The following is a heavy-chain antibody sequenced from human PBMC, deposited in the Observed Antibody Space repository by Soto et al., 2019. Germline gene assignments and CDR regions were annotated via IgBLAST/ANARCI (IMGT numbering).Heavy chain of an antibody. CDR1: GFTFSSYS. CDR2: IXXSXXTI. V-gene: IGHV3-48*02. J-gene: IGHJ6*02. CDR3: VYGMDV. Sequence: PGGSLRLSYAASGFTFSSYSMNWVRQAPGXGLXXVXXIXXSXXTIYYADSVKGRFTIARDNAKNSLYLKMNSLRDEDTAVYYCVYGMDVWGQGTTVTVSS.